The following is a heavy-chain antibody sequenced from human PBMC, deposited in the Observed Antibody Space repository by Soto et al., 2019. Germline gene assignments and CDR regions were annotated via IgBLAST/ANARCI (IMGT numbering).Heavy chain of an antibody. CDR3: ARGNHRWLQLWYFDL. V-gene: IGHV1-69*12. D-gene: IGHD5-12*01. J-gene: IGHJ2*01. CDR2: IIPIFGTA. Sequence: QVQLVQSGAEVKKPGSSVTVSCKASGGTFSSYSISWVRQAPGQGLEWMGGIIPIFGTANYAQKFQGRVTITADESTSIGYMELSSLRSEDTAVYYCARGNHRWLQLWYFDLWGRGTLVTVSS. CDR1: GGTFSSYS.